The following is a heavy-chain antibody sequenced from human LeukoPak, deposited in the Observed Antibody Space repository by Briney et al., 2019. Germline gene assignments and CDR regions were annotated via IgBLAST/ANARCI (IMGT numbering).Heavy chain of an antibody. CDR2: ISSSNSTI. Sequence: GGSLRLSCAASGFTFSSYGMNCVRQAPGKGLELVSIISSSNSTIYYADSVKGRFTISRDNAKNTLDLQMNILRTQDTAVYYCASREPAGIWGQGTLVTVSS. J-gene: IGHJ4*02. D-gene: IGHD1-14*01. V-gene: IGHV3-48*01. CDR1: GFTFSSYG. CDR3: ASREPAGI.